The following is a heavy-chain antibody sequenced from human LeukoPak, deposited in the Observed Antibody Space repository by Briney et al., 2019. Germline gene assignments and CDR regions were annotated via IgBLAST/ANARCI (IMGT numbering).Heavy chain of an antibody. Sequence: SETLSLTCTVSGGSISSSSYYWGWTRQPPGKGLEWIGSIYYSGSTYYNPSLKSRVTISVDTSKNQFSLKLNSVTAADTAVYYCARFPGGAEYRHYYYMDVWGKGTTVTVSS. J-gene: IGHJ6*03. CDR3: ARFPGGAEYRHYYYMDV. D-gene: IGHD1-14*01. CDR1: GGSISSSSYY. V-gene: IGHV4-39*07. CDR2: IYYSGST.